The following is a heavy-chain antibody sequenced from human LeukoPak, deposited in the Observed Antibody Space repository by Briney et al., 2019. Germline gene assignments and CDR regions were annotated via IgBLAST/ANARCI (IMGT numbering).Heavy chain of an antibody. CDR1: VFTFSSYG. J-gene: IGHJ6*02. D-gene: IGHD1-20*01. V-gene: IGHV3-30*18. CDR3: AKAESPINRYNFNDKQRPYGMDV. CDR2: ISCDGSNK. Sequence: GGSLRLSCAASVFTFSSYGMHRVRQAPGKGLEMVAVISCDGSNKYYADSVKGRFTISRDNSKNTLYLQMNSLRAEDTAVYYCAKAESPINRYNFNDKQRPYGMDVWGQGTTVTVSS.